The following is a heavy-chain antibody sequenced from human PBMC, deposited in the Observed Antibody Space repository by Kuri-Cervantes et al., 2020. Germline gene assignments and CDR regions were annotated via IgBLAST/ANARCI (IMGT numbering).Heavy chain of an antibody. CDR1: GYTFTSYY. D-gene: IGHD6-19*01. V-gene: IGHV1-46*01. J-gene: IGHJ6*02. CDR3: ARDGVAVAGTPLYYYYGMDV. Sequence: ASVKVSCKASGYTFTSYYMHWVRQAPGQGLEWMGIINPSGGSTSYAQKFQGRVTMTRDTSTSTVYMELSSLRSEDTAVYYCARDGVAVAGTPLYYYYGMDVWGQGTTVTVSS. CDR2: INPSGGST.